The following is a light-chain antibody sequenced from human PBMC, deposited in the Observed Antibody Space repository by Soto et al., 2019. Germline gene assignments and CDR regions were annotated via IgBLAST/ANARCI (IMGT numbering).Light chain of an antibody. CDR3: QHYGSSSNT. CDR1: ERVTSSH. V-gene: IGKV3-20*01. CDR2: GAS. Sequence: EIVLTQSPDTLSLSPGERATLSCRASERVTSSHLAWYQQKRGPAPRLLIYGASSRAPDIPDRFSGSGSGTDFPLTISRLEPEDFAVYYCQHYGSSSNTFGQGTRLEIK. J-gene: IGKJ5*01.